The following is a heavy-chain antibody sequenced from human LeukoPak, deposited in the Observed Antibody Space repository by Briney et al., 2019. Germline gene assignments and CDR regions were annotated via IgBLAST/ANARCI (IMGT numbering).Heavy chain of an antibody. Sequence: ASVKVSCKASGGTFSSYAISWVRQAPGQGLEWMGGIIPIFGTANYAQKFQGRVTITADESTSTAYMELSSLRSEDTAVYYCASGRMATIAWDNLDYWGQGTLVTVSS. CDR2: IIPIFGTA. J-gene: IGHJ4*02. CDR3: ASGRMATIAWDNLDY. D-gene: IGHD5-24*01. CDR1: GGTFSSYA. V-gene: IGHV1-69*01.